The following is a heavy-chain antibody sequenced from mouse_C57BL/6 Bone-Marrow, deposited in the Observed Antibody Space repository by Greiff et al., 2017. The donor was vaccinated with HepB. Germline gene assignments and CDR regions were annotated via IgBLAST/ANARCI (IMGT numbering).Heavy chain of an antibody. J-gene: IGHJ4*01. Sequence: VHVKQSGAELVKPGASVKLSCTASGFNIKDYYMHWVKQRTEQGLEWIGRIDPEDGETKYAPKFQGKATITADTSSNTAYLQLSSLTSEDTAVYYCARRNYYGSSLYAMDYWGQGTSVTVSS. CDR3: ARRNYYGSSLYAMDY. CDR1: GFNIKDYY. V-gene: IGHV14-2*01. CDR2: IDPEDGET. D-gene: IGHD1-1*01.